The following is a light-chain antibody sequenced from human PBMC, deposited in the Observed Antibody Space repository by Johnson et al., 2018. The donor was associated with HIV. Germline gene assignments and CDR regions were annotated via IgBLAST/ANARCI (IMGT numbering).Light chain of an antibody. J-gene: IGLJ1*01. CDR2: ENN. V-gene: IGLV1-51*02. Sequence: QSVLTQPPSVSAAPGQKVTIPCSGSSSNIGNNYVSWYQHLPGTAPKLLIYENNKRPSGSPDRFSGSKSGTSATLDITGLQTGDEADYYCGTWDSSLSVSYVFGTGTKATVL. CDR3: GTWDSSLSVSYV. CDR1: SSNIGNNY.